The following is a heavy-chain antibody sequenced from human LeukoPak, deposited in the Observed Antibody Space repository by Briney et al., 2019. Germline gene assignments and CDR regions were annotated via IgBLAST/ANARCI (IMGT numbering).Heavy chain of an antibody. V-gene: IGHV3-23*01. CDR3: AKGGTGYCSSTSCLYFFDY. J-gene: IGHJ4*02. CDR2: ITADST. Sequence: GGSLRLSCAASGFTFSHYAMSWVRQAPGKGLEWVSTITADSTYYADSVNGRFTISRDNSKNTLYLQMNSLRAEDTAVYYCAKGGTGYCSSTSCLYFFDYWGQGTLVTVSS. D-gene: IGHD2-2*01. CDR1: GFTFSHYA.